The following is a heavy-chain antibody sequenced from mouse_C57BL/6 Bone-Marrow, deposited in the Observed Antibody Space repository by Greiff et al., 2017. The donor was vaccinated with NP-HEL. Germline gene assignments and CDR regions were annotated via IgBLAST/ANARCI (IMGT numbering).Heavy chain of an antibody. CDR3: ARGTY. J-gene: IGHJ2*01. CDR2: ISYDGSN. V-gene: IGHV3-6*01. Sequence: VQLQQSGPGLVKPSQSLSLTCSVTGYSITSGYYWNWIRQFPGNKLEWMGYISYDGSNNYNPSLKNRISITRDTSKNQFFLKLNSVTTEDTATYYCARGTYWGQGTTLTVSS. CDR1: GYSITSGYY.